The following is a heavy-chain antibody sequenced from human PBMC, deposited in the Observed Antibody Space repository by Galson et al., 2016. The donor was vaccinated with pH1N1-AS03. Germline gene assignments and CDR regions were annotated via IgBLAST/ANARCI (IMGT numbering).Heavy chain of an antibody. J-gene: IGHJ3*02. V-gene: IGHV5-51*01. D-gene: IGHD2-2*01. CDR2: IDPGDSDT. CDR1: GYNFMDYW. Sequence: QSGAEVKKPGESLKISCQGSGYNFMDYWIGWVRQMPGKGLEWMGIIDPGDSDTRYSPSFQGQVTISADKSISTAYLQWSSLKPSDTANYYCARHPNDQLFSDAFDIWGQGTMVIVSS. CDR3: ARHPNDQLFSDAFDI.